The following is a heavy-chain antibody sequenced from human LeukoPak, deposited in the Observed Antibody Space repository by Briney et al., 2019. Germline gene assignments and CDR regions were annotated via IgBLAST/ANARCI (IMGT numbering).Heavy chain of an antibody. V-gene: IGHV3-48*03. CDR1: GFTFNTYE. CDR3: ARGTYYFEK. CDR2: ISGSGTTM. J-gene: IGHJ4*02. D-gene: IGHD1-7*01. Sequence: PGGSLRLSCAASGFTFNTYETNWVRQAPGKGLEWVSYISGSGTTMYYADSVKGRFTISRDNARNSLYLQMNSLRAEDTAVYYCARGTYYFEKWGQGTLVTVSS.